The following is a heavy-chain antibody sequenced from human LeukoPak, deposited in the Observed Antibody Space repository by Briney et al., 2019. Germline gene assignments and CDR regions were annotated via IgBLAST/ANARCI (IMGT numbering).Heavy chain of an antibody. D-gene: IGHD3-22*01. Sequence: SETLSLTCSVSGGSISTNYWSWIRQPAGKGLEWIGRIYNTGNTNYSPSLEGRVTMSADTSKNQFSLRLSSVTAADTAVYYCARGSFDSSGYYVFDYWGQGSLVTVSS. V-gene: IGHV4-4*07. CDR2: IYNTGNT. CDR1: GGSISTNY. CDR3: ARGSFDSSGYYVFDY. J-gene: IGHJ4*02.